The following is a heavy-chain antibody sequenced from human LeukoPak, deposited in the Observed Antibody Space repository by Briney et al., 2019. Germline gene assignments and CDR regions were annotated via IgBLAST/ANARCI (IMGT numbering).Heavy chain of an antibody. Sequence: GGSLRLSCAASGFTLSTYAMSWVRQAPGKGLEWVSAISGSGGSTYYADSVKGRFTISRDNAKNSLFLQMNSLRAEDTALYYCARARRADLRFGESFRHSKAVRAFDIWGQGTMVTVSS. V-gene: IGHV3-23*01. D-gene: IGHD3-10*01. CDR3: ARARRADLRFGESFRHSKAVRAFDI. J-gene: IGHJ3*02. CDR2: ISGSGGST. CDR1: GFTLSTYA.